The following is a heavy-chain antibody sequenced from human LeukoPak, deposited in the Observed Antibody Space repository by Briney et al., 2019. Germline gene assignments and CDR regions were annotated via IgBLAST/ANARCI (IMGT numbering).Heavy chain of an antibody. D-gene: IGHD6-19*01. V-gene: IGHV3-21*01. J-gene: IGHJ4*02. CDR2: ISSSSSYV. CDR1: GFTFSSYT. CDR3: AREYGSLPTFDY. Sequence: PGGSLRLSCAASGFTFSSYTIDWVRQAPGKGLEWVSSISSSSSYVYFADSVKGQFTISRDNAKNSLYLQMNSLRAEDTAVYYCAREYGSLPTFDYWGLGTLVTVSS.